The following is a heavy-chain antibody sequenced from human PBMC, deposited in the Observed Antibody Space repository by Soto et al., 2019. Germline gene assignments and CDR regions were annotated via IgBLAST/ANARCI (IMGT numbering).Heavy chain of an antibody. V-gene: IGHV4-39*01. CDR2: IYYSGST. D-gene: IGHD3-10*01. CDR3: AAGDYSGSGTYYNGWFDS. CDR1: GGSVSSSIYY. Sequence: SETLSLTCTVSGGSVSSSIYYWGWIRQPPRKGLEWIGSIYYSGSTYYNPSLKSRVTISLDTSKNQFSLRLNSVTAADAALYYCAAGDYSGSGTYYNGWFDSWGQGTLVT. J-gene: IGHJ5*01.